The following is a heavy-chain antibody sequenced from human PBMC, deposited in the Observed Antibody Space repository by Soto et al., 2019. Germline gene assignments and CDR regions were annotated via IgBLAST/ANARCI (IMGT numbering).Heavy chain of an antibody. Sequence: GGSLRLSCAASGFTFSTYAMTWVRQAPGKGLEWVSTVTSTGRSTFYADSVKGRFTISRDNSKNTLYLQMNRLRVEDTAVYYCARGLRSPDSWGQGTLVTVSS. V-gene: IGHV3-23*01. J-gene: IGHJ4*02. CDR2: VTSTGRST. D-gene: IGHD3-16*01. CDR3: ARGLRSPDS. CDR1: GFTFSTYA.